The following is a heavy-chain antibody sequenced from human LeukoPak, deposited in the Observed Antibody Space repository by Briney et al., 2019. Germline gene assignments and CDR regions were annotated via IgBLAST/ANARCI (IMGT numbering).Heavy chain of an antibody. D-gene: IGHD3-22*01. CDR2: IYYSGST. CDR1: GGSISSYY. Sequence: SETLSLTCTVSGGSISSYYWSWIRQPPGKGLEWIGYIYYSGSTNYNPSLKSRVTISVDTSKNQFSLKLSSVTAADTAVYYCARGGEWYYYDSSGYSDWFDPWGQGTLVTVSS. J-gene: IGHJ5*02. V-gene: IGHV4-59*01. CDR3: ARGGEWYYYDSSGYSDWFDP.